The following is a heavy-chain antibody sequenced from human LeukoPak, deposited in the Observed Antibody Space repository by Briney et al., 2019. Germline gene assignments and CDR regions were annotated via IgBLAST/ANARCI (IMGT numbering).Heavy chain of an antibody. V-gene: IGHV4-39*07. CDR1: DGSYY. J-gene: IGHJ4*02. D-gene: IGHD2-8*01. CDR2: IYYSGST. Sequence: SETLSLTCTVSDGSYYWGWIRQPPGPGLEWIGSIYYSGSTYYNPSLKSRVTISLDTSRNQFSLKLSSVTAADTAVYYCTRALGNGLVDYWGQGTLVTVSS. CDR3: TRALGNGLVDY.